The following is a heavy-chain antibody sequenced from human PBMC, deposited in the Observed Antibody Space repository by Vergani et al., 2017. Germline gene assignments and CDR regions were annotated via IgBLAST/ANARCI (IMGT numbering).Heavy chain of an antibody. V-gene: IGHV3-7*03. CDR3: ASSYSSGNDAFDI. D-gene: IGHD6-19*01. CDR1: GFTFSSYW. J-gene: IGHJ3*02. Sequence: EVQLVESGGGLVQPGGSLRLSCAASGFTFSSYWMHWVRQAPGKGLEWVANIKQDGSEKYYVDSVKGRFTIARDNAKNSLYLQMNSLRAEDTAVYYCASSYSSGNDAFDIWGQGTMVTVSS. CDR2: IKQDGSEK.